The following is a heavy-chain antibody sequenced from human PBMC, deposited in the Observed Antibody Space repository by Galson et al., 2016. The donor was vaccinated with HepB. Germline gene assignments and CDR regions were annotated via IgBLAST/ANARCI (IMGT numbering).Heavy chain of an antibody. D-gene: IGHD6-13*01. CDR1: GVTFISYA. J-gene: IGHJ6*02. CDR3: ARDRAAADNYGMDV. CDR2: IVPILAMA. V-gene: IGHV1-69*04. Sequence: SCKASGVTFISYAFSWVRQAPGQGLEWMGRIVPILAMANYAQKFQGRVTITADKSTNTAYMELSSLRAEDTAVYYCARDRAAADNYGMDVWGQGTTVTVSS.